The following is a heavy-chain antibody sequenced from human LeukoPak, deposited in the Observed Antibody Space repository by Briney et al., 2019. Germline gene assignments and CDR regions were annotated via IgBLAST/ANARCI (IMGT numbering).Heavy chain of an antibody. V-gene: IGHV4-59*01. J-gene: IGHJ5*02. Sequence: AETLSLTCTVSGGSISSYCWSWIRQPPGKGLEWIGCIYYSGNSNNNPALNRRVTISVDTTNNHISLRLSSVTAAETAIYCGARDLGYCSTASCYGWFDPWGQGTLVTVSS. D-gene: IGHD2-2*01. CDR2: IYYSGNS. CDR1: GGSISSYC. CDR3: ARDLGYCSTASCYGWFDP.